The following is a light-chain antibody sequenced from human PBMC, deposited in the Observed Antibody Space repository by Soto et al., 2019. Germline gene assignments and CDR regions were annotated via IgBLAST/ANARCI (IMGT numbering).Light chain of an antibody. CDR1: QSVSSY. Sequence: EIVLTQSPATLSLSPGERATLSCRASQSVSSYLLWYQQKPGQAPRLLIYDASNRASGTPARFSGSGSETDFTLTISSLEPEDFAVYYCQHRMNWPLTFGQGTRPEIQ. CDR3: QHRMNWPLT. V-gene: IGKV3-11*01. J-gene: IGKJ5*01. CDR2: DAS.